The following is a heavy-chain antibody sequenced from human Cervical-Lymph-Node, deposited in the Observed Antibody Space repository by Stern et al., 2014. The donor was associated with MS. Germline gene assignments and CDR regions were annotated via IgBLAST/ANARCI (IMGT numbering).Heavy chain of an antibody. CDR2: IYTDDST. CDR3: ARAIFGINTAAMAPDAFDT. D-gene: IGHD3-3*01. J-gene: IGHJ3*02. V-gene: IGHV3-53*01. CDR1: GFTVSNNY. Sequence: EVQLVESGGGLVQPGGSLRLSCAAPGFTVSNNYMSWVRQAPGKGLEWVSLIYTDDSTYYAGTVKGQFTISRDSSKNKMFHQMNSLRAEDTAVYYCARAIFGINTAAMAPDAFDTWGQGTMVTVSS.